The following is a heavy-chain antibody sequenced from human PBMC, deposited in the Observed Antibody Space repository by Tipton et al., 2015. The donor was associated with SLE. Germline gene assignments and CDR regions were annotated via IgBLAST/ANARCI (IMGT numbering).Heavy chain of an antibody. CDR2: IHYSGTT. CDR3: ARFSGVDY. CDR1: GFSISSSSYT. V-gene: IGHV4-39*07. D-gene: IGHD6-19*01. J-gene: IGHJ4*02. Sequence: TLSLTCTVSGFSISSSSYTWGWIRQPPGKGLEWIGTIHYSGTTYYNPSLRSRISISVDTSKNYFSLKLTSVTAADTAVYYCARFSGVDYWGQGIPVTVSS.